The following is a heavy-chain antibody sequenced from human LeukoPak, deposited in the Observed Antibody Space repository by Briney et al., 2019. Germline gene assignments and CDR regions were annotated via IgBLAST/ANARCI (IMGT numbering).Heavy chain of an antibody. CDR3: AKTPRKDYYYGMDV. V-gene: IGHV3-30*18. J-gene: IGHJ6*04. Sequence: GRSLRLSCAASGFTFSSYGMHWVRQAPGKGLEWVAVISYDGSNEYYADSVKGRFTISRDNSKNTLYLQMNSLRAEDTAVYYCAKTPRKDYYYGMDVWGKGTTVTVSS. CDR1: GFTFSSYG. CDR2: ISYDGSNE.